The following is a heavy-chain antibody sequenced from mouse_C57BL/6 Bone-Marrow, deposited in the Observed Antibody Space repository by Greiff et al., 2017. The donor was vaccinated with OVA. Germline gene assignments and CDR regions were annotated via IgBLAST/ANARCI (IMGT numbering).Heavy chain of an antibody. CDR2: IRSKSNNYAT. V-gene: IGHV10-1*01. D-gene: IGHD4-1*01. CDR3: VSPELGVFAY. Sequence: EVKLVESGGGLVQPKGSLKLSCAASGFSFNTYAMNWVRQAPGKGLEWVARIRSKSNNYATYYADSVKDRFTISRDDSESMLYLQMNNLKTEDTAMYYCVSPELGVFAYWGQGTLVTVSA. CDR1: GFSFNTYA. J-gene: IGHJ3*01.